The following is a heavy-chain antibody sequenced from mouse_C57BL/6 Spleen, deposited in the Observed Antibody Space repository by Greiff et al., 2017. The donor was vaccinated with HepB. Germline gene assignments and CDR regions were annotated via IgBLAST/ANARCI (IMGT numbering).Heavy chain of an antibody. D-gene: IGHD2-1*01. V-gene: IGHV2-2*01. J-gene: IGHJ1*03. Sequence: VKVVESGPGLVQPSQSLSITCTVSGFSLTSYGVHWVRQSPGKGLEWLGVIWSGGSTDYNAAFISRLSISKDNSKSQVFFKMNSLQADDTAIYYCARAYGNYRYWYFDVWGTGTTVTVSS. CDR3: ARAYGNYRYWYFDV. CDR1: GFSLTSYG. CDR2: IWSGGST.